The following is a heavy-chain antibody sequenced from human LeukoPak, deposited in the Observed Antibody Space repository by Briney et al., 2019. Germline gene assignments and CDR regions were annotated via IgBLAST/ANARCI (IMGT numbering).Heavy chain of an antibody. Sequence: PGGSLRLSCAASGFTFSSYEMSWVRQAPGKGLEWVSYISSSGSTIYYADSVKGRFTISRDNAKNSLYLQMNSLRAEDTAVYYCARVNGYGYRSYYYGMDVWGQGTTVTVSS. CDR2: ISSSGSTI. CDR1: GFTFSSYE. V-gene: IGHV3-48*03. D-gene: IGHD5-18*01. J-gene: IGHJ6*02. CDR3: ARVNGYGYRSYYYGMDV.